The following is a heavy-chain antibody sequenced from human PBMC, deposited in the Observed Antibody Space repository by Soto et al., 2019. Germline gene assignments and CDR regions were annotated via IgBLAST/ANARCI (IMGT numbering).Heavy chain of an antibody. CDR3: LKWHTSRFDSLPFTVFAF. J-gene: IGHJ4*02. CDR2: IKGDGRT. Sequence: GGSLRLSCAGSGFTFRDYVMAWVRQAPGKGLEWLSDIKGDGRTRYEVSVMDGRTTSRDNSNNTLLLQIRNLRGEDAAADYYLKWHTSRFDSLPFTVFAFSGQGTQFTFPS. CDR1: GFTFRDYV. D-gene: IGHD3-22*01. V-gene: IGHV3-23*01.